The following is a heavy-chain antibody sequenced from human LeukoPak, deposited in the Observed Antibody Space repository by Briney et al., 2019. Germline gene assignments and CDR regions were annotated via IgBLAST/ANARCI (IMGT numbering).Heavy chain of an antibody. J-gene: IGHJ4*02. V-gene: IGHV3-74*01. CDR1: GFTFSNYW. CDR3: AKDTGGGIVVVHFDY. Sequence: PGGSLRLSCAASGFTFSNYWMHWVRQAPGKGLVWVSRIKGDGSHTVYADSVKGRFTISRDNAKNTLFLQMNSLRAEDTAVYYCAKDTGGGIVVVHFDYWGQGTLVTVSS. CDR2: IKGDGSHT. D-gene: IGHD3-22*01.